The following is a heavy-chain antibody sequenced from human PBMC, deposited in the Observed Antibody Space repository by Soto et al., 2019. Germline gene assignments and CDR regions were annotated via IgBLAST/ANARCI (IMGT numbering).Heavy chain of an antibody. CDR3: AKMSSENYYDPVFS. Sequence: QVPLVASGGGLVQTSGSLRIACVASGFTFSDYYMSWVRQAPGKGLEWVSYISSSGNTLYYADSVKGRFTISRDNAKNSVYLQMNSLRAEDTALYFCAKMSSENYYDPVFSWGQGTLVTVSS. D-gene: IGHD3-22*01. CDR2: ISSSGNTL. CDR1: GFTFSDYY. V-gene: IGHV3-11*01. J-gene: IGHJ4*02.